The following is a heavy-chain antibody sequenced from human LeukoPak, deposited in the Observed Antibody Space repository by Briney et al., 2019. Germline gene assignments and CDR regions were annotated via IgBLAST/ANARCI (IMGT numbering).Heavy chain of an antibody. V-gene: IGHV3-30*18. J-gene: IGHJ4*02. CDR3: ANLYGDSPDF. Sequence: PGGSLRLSCAASGFTFSSSXXXXXXQAXGKRXXWVAVISYDGNYKNXXDSVKGRFTXSXDXSKNTLYLQMNSLRAEDTAVYYCANLYGDSPDFWGQGTLVTVSS. D-gene: IGHD4-17*01. CDR1: GFTFSSSX. CDR2: ISYDGNYK.